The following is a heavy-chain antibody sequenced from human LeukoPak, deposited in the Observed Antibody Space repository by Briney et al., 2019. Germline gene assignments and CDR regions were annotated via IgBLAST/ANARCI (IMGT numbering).Heavy chain of an antibody. D-gene: IGHD5-18*01. CDR1: GFTFSSYA. CDR2: ISGSGGST. CDR3: AKGGRVRYSDGDLDY. V-gene: IGHV3-23*01. J-gene: IGHJ4*02. Sequence: GGSLRVSCVAPGFTFSSYAMCSVRQAPGEGVEWVSAISGSGGSTYDADAVKGRFTISRDNSKNTLYLQMNSLRAEDTAVYYCAKGGRVRYSDGDLDYWGQGTLVTVSS.